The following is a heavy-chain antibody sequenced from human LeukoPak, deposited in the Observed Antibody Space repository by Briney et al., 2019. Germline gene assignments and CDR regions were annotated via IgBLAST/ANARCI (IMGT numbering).Heavy chain of an antibody. D-gene: IGHD6-13*01. CDR1: RFNLSSYG. V-gene: IGHV3-30*18. CDR2: ISHDGSNK. Sequence: GGSLRLSRAASRFNLSSYGMHWVRQAPGKGLEWVAVISHDGSNKYYADSVKGRFTISRDNSKNTLYLQMNSLRAEDTAGYYCAKGGASSSWYDAFDIWGQGTMVTVSS. J-gene: IGHJ3*02. CDR3: AKGGASSSWYDAFDI.